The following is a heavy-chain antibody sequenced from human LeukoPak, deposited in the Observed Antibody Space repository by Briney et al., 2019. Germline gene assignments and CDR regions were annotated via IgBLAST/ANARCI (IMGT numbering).Heavy chain of an antibody. CDR1: GGSFSGYY. V-gene: IGHV4-34*01. Sequence: SETLSLTCAVYGGSFSGYYWNWIRQPPGKGLEWIGEINHSGRTNYNPSLKSRVTISVDTSKNQFSLKLSSVTAADTAVYYCARDSPRYSSFTYWGQGTLVTVSS. J-gene: IGHJ4*02. CDR2: INHSGRT. D-gene: IGHD6-6*01. CDR3: ARDSPRYSSFTY.